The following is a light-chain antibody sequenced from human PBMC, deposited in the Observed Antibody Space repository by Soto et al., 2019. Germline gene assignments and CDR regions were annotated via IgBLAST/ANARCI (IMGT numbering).Light chain of an antibody. CDR3: SSYTSSSTV. V-gene: IGLV2-14*01. CDR1: SSDVGGYNY. J-gene: IGLJ2*01. CDR2: DVS. Sequence: QSALTQPASVSGSPGQSITISCTGTSSDVGGYNYVSWYQQHPGKAPKLMIYDVSNRPSGVSNRFSGSKSGNTASLTISGRQAEDDAEYYCSSYTSSSTVLGGGTKVTVL.